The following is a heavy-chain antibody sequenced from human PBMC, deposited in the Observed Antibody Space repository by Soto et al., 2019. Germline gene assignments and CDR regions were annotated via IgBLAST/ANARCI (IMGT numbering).Heavy chain of an antibody. CDR2: IYHSGTT. CDR1: GGSISNHY. Sequence: QVQVQESGPGLVKPSETLSITCTVSGGSISNHYWSWIRQSPGKGLEWIANIYHSGTTNYNLSLKGRVTISIDSSKHQVSLKLNSVTAADTAVYYCARGGYRTLAWFDPWGQGTLVTVSS. D-gene: IGHD6-13*01. J-gene: IGHJ5*02. V-gene: IGHV4-59*11. CDR3: ARGGYRTLAWFDP.